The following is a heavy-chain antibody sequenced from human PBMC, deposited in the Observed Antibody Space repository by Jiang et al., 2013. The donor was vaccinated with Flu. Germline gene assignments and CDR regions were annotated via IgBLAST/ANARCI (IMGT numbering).Heavy chain of an antibody. CDR1: GYTFTSYY. Sequence: KVSCKASGYTFTSYYINWVRQAPGQGLEWMGIINPSGSSTTHAQKFQGRVTXTGDTSTSTVYMELSSLRSDDTAVYYCASEVSGASGFDYWGQGTLVTVSS. J-gene: IGHJ4*02. CDR3: ASEVSGASGFDY. D-gene: IGHD2-15*01. CDR2: INPSGSST. V-gene: IGHV1-46*01.